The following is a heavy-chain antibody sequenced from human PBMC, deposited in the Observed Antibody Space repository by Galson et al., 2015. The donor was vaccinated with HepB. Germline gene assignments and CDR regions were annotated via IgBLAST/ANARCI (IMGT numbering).Heavy chain of an antibody. Sequence: SVKVSCKASGGTLSNNGISWVRQAPGQGLEWMGRIIPILGITNYARKFQGRVTITADKSTSTAYIELSSLRSDDTAVYYCARGGYYYVNDNWFDPWGQGTLVTVSS. CDR2: IIPILGIT. CDR3: ARGGYYYVNDNWFDP. CDR1: GGTLSNNG. D-gene: IGHD3-22*01. V-gene: IGHV1-69*04. J-gene: IGHJ5*02.